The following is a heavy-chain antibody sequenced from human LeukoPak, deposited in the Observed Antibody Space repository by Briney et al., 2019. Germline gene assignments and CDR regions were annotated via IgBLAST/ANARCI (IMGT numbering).Heavy chain of an antibody. J-gene: IGHJ4*02. V-gene: IGHV4-34*01. D-gene: IGHD6-19*01. CDR2: INHSGST. Sequence: PSETLSLTCAVYGGSFSGYYWSWIRQPPGKGLEWIGEINHSGSTNYNPSHKSRVTISVDTSKNQFSLKLSSVTGADTAVYYCARVMAGMVDYWGQGTLVTVSS. CDR1: GGSFSGYY. CDR3: ARVMAGMVDY.